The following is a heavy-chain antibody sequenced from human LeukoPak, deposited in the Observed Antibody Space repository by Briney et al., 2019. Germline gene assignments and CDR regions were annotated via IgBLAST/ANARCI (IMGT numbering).Heavy chain of an antibody. CDR2: IYSSGRS. CDR1: GDSISSGGYS. D-gene: IGHD3-10*01. CDR3: ARIPGSGTYAPRDAFDI. Sequence: PSETLSLTCAVSGDSISSGGYSWSWVRQPPGKGLEWIGYIYSSGRSYYNPSLQSRVTISVDTSKNEFSLKVTSVTAADTAVYYCARIPGSGTYAPRDAFDIWGQGTMVSVSS. J-gene: IGHJ3*02. V-gene: IGHV4-30-4*07.